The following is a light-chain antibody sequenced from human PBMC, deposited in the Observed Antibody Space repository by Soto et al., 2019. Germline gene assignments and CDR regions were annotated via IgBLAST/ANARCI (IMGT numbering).Light chain of an antibody. CDR3: QQRTDWPT. CDR2: DTS. Sequence: EIVLTQCPATLSLSPGESATLSCRASQSISHFLAWYQQKPGQAPRLLIYDTSSRATGIPGRFSGSGSGTDFTLTIDSLEHDDFAVYYCQQRTDWPTFGGGTRV. CDR1: QSISHF. V-gene: IGKV3-11*01. J-gene: IGKJ4*01.